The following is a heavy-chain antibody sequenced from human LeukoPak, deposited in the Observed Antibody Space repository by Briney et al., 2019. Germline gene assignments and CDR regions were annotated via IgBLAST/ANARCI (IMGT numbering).Heavy chain of an antibody. CDR1: GFTFSSYS. CDR3: ARDRAAAGVPPRRRFDP. J-gene: IGHJ5*02. V-gene: IGHV3-21*01. Sequence: GGSLRLSCAASGFTFSSYSMNWVRQAPGKGLEWVSSISSSSSYIYYADSVKGRFTISRDNAKNSLYLQMNSLRAEDTAVYYCARDRAAAGVPPRRRFDPWGRGTLVTVSS. D-gene: IGHD6-13*01. CDR2: ISSSSSYI.